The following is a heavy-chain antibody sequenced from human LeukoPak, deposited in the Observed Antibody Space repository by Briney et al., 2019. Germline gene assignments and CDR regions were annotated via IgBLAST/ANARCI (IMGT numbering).Heavy chain of an antibody. D-gene: IGHD4-23*01. CDR2: IWYDENNK. CDR1: GFTFSNYG. Sequence: GGSLRPSCAASGFTFSNYGMHWVRQAPGKGLEWVTVIWYDENNKYYADSVKGRFTISRDNSKNTLYLQMNSLRAEDTALYYCARDINSRYFDYWGQGTLVTVSS. J-gene: IGHJ4*02. CDR3: ARDINSRYFDY. V-gene: IGHV3-33*01.